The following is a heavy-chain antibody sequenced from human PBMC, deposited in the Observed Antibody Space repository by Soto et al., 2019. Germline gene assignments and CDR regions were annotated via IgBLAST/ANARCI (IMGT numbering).Heavy chain of an antibody. CDR1: GFTCSSYA. V-gene: IGHV3-30-3*01. J-gene: IGHJ4*02. CDR2: MSYDGSNK. CDR3: ARDGGAY. D-gene: IGHD3-16*01. Sequence: QVQLVESGGGVVQPGRSLRLSCAASGFTCSSYARHWVRRAPGQGLEWMAVMSYDGSNKYYADSVKGRFTISRDNSKNTLYLQMNSLRPEDTALYYCARDGGAYWGQGTLVIVSS.